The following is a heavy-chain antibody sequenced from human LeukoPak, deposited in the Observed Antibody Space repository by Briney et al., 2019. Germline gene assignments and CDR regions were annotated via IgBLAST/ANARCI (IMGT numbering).Heavy chain of an antibody. J-gene: IGHJ3*02. CDR3: ARTFMGATVFRDAFDI. Sequence: GGSLRLSCAASGFTFSSYWMSWVRQAPGRGLEWVSSISSSGSSMHSADSVQGRFTISRDNAKNSLSLQMNSLRAEDTAVYYCARTFMGATVFRDAFDIWGQGTMVTVSS. D-gene: IGHD1-26*01. CDR2: ISSSGSSM. CDR1: GFTFSSYW. V-gene: IGHV3-21*01.